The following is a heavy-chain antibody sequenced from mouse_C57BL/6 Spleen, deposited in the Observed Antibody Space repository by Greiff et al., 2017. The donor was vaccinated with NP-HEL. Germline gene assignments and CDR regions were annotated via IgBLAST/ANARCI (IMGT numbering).Heavy chain of an antibody. D-gene: IGHD3-2*02. CDR2: INPNNGGT. J-gene: IGHJ3*01. CDR3: ARRERTAQALAY. V-gene: IGHV1-26*01. CDR1: GYTFTDYY. Sequence: EVQLQQSGPELVKPGASVKISCKASGYTFTDYYMNWVKQSHGKSLEWIGDINPNNGGTSYNQKFKGKATLTVEKSSSTAYMELRSLTSEDSAVYYCARRERTAQALAYWGQGTLVTVSA.